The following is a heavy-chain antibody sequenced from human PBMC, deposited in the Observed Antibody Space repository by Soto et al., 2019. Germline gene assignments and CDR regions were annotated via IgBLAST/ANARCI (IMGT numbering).Heavy chain of an antibody. CDR3: ARDRVESGYPEYFQH. J-gene: IGHJ1*01. Sequence: EVQLVESGGGLIQPGGSLRLSRAASGFTVSSNSMSWVRQAPGKGLEWVSVIYSGGSTYYADSVKGRFTISRDNSKNTLYLQMNSLRAEDTAVYYCARDRVESGYPEYFQHWGQGTLVTVSS. CDR1: GFTVSSNS. V-gene: IGHV3-53*01. D-gene: IGHD3-22*01. CDR2: IYSGGST.